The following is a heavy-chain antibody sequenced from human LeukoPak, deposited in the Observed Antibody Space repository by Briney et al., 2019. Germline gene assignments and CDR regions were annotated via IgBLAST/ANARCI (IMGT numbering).Heavy chain of an antibody. CDR1: GFTFSDYY. V-gene: IGHV3-11*01. Sequence: PGGSLRLSCAASGFTFSDYYMSWIHQVPGKGLEWVSYISSSGSTIYLADSVKGRFSISRDNAKNSLYLQMNSLRAEDTAVYYCARASRGYSYGYVVDYWGQGTLVTVSS. J-gene: IGHJ4*02. CDR3: ARASRGYSYGYVVDY. D-gene: IGHD5-18*01. CDR2: ISSSGSTI.